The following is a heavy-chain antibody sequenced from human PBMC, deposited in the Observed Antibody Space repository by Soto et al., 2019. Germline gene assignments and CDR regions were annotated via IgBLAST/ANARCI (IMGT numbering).Heavy chain of an antibody. CDR3: VRDGTKTLRDWFDP. CDR2: IYATGTT. D-gene: IGHD1-1*01. CDR1: GASISGFY. V-gene: IGHV4-4*07. Sequence: SETLSLTCTISGASISGFYWSWSRKSAGKGLEWIGRIYATGTTNYNPSLKSRVMMSVDTSKKQFSLKLRSVTAADTAVYYCVRDGTKTLRDWFDPWGQGISVTVSS. J-gene: IGHJ5*02.